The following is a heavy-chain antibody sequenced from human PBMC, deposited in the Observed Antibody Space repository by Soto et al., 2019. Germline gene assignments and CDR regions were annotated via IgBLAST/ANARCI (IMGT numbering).Heavy chain of an antibody. Sequence: SVKVSCKASVGTFSSYAISWVRQAPGQGLEWMGGIIPIFGTANYAQKFQGRVTITADESTSTAYMELSSLRSEDTAVYYCARSVPTPYYHGSGSEIQFDPWGQGTLVTVSS. J-gene: IGHJ5*02. CDR2: IIPIFGTA. CDR1: VGTFSSYA. D-gene: IGHD3-10*01. CDR3: ARSVPTPYYHGSGSEIQFDP. V-gene: IGHV1-69*13.